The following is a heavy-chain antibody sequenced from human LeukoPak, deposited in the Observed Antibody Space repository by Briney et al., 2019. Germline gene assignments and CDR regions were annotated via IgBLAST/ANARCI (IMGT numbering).Heavy chain of an antibody. CDR3: ARTADGEFDV. CDR2: ISGPGTII. J-gene: IGHJ4*02. D-gene: IGHD4-17*01. V-gene: IGHV3-11*01. CDR1: GFSFGDHY. Sequence: GGSLRLSCAASGFSFGDHYMNWIRQAPGKALEWVAFISGPGTIIYYADSVKGRFTISRDNAKNSLSLQINSLRVEDTAVYYCARTADGEFDVWGQGTLVTVSS.